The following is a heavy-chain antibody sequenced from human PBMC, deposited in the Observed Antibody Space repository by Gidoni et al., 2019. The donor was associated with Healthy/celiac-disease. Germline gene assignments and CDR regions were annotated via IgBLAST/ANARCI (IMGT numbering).Heavy chain of an antibody. J-gene: IGHJ4*02. Sequence: VQLVDSGGGLIQPGGFLRLSCAAYGFTVRSNYMSWVRQDPGKGLEWVPGIYSGGSTYYADPVKGRFTISRDNSKNTLYLQMNSLRAEDTAVYYCARDYYGSGSWGYWGQGTLVTVSS. CDR2: IYSGGST. CDR1: GFTVRSNY. D-gene: IGHD3-10*01. CDR3: ARDYYGSGSWGY. V-gene: IGHV3-53*01.